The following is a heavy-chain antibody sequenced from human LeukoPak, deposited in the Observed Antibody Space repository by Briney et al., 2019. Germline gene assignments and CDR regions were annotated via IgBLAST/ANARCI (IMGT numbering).Heavy chain of an antibody. CDR1: GGSISSYY. Sequence: SETLSLTCTVSGGSISSYYWSWIRQPAGKGLEWIGRIYTSGSTNYNPSLKSRVTMSVDTSKNQFSLKLSSVTAADTAVYYCARDLGIWEPDSFDIWGQGTMVTVSS. J-gene: IGHJ3*02. CDR3: ARDLGIWEPDSFDI. CDR2: IYTSGST. V-gene: IGHV4-4*07. D-gene: IGHD1-26*01.